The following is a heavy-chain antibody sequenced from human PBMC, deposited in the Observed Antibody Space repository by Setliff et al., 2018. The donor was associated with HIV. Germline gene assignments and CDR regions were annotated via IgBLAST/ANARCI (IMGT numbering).Heavy chain of an antibody. CDR2: MNPNSGNT. D-gene: IGHD3-22*01. CDR1: GYTFTSYD. Sequence: EASVKVSCKASGYTFTSYDINWVRQATGQGLEWMGWMNPNSGNTGYAQKFQGIVTMTRNTSISTAYMELSSLRSEDTAVYYCARGPIHDSSGYYYAYWGQGTLVTVSS. CDR3: ARGPIHDSSGYYYAY. J-gene: IGHJ4*02. V-gene: IGHV1-8*02.